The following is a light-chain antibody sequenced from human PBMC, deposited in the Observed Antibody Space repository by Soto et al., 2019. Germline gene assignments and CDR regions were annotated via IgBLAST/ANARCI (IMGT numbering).Light chain of an antibody. CDR2: KAS. V-gene: IGKV1-5*03. CDR1: QSISSW. J-gene: IGKJ1*01. Sequence: DIQMTQSPSTLSASVGDRVTITCRASQSISSWLAWYQQKPGKAPKLLIYKASSLESGVPSRFSASGSGTEFTLTISSLQTDDFATYYCQQYNSYWTFGQGIKVEIK. CDR3: QQYNSYWT.